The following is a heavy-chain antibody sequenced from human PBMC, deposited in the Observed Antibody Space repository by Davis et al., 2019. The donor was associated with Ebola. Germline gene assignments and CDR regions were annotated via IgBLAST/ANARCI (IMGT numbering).Heavy chain of an antibody. CDR3: ARDSRIAAAGTFYYYYYGMDV. CDR2: ISAYNGNT. Sequence: ASVKVSCKASGYTFTSYGISWVRQAPGQGLEWMGWISAYNGNTNYSQKLQGRVTMTTDTSTSTAYMELRSLRSDDTAVYYCARDSRIAAAGTFYYYYYGMDVWGQGTTVTVSS. D-gene: IGHD6-13*01. V-gene: IGHV1-18*01. J-gene: IGHJ6*02. CDR1: GYTFTSYG.